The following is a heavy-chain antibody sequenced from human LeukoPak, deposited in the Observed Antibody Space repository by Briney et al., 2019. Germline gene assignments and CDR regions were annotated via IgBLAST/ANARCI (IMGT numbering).Heavy chain of an antibody. CDR2: INPSGGST. D-gene: IGHD5-12*01. CDR3: ARDSKWIFDY. J-gene: IGHJ4*02. Sequence: PGGPLRLSCAASGFTFSHHGMHWVRQAPGQGLEWMGIINPSGGSTSYAQKFQGRVTMTRDMSTSTVYMELSSLRSEDTAVYYCARDSKWIFDYWGQGTLVTVSS. CDR1: GFTFSHHG. V-gene: IGHV1-46*01.